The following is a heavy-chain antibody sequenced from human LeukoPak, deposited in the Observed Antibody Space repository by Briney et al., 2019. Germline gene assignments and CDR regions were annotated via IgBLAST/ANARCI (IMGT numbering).Heavy chain of an antibody. Sequence: GSLRLSCAASGFIFSDYHMTWIRQAPGKGLEWIREINHSGSTNYNPSLKSRVTISVDTSKNQFSLKLSSVTAADTAVYYCATSPALRRLLKARGVYYFDYWGQGTLVTVSS. CDR1: GFIFSDYH. CDR2: INHSGST. D-gene: IGHD3-22*01. CDR3: ATSPALRRLLKARGVYYFDY. J-gene: IGHJ4*02. V-gene: IGHV4-34*08.